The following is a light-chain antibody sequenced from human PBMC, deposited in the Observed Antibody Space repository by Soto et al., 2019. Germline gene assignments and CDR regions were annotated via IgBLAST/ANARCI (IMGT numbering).Light chain of an antibody. V-gene: IGKV3-20*01. CDR2: GAS. CDR3: HQYDTSWT. J-gene: IGKJ1*01. CDR1: QSVSSTY. Sequence: EIVLTQSPGTLSLSPGERATLSCRASQSVSSTYLAWYQQKPGQAPRLLVYGASSRATGIPDRFSGSGSGTDFTLTISRLEAADFAVYYCHQYDTSWTFGQGTKVDIK.